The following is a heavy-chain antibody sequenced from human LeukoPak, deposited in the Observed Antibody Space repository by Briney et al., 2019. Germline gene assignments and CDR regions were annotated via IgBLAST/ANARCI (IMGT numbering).Heavy chain of an antibody. CDR2: IHSAGSD. D-gene: IGHD2-2*01. CDR3: AKDRLGVAAAIHYPGTDV. CDR1: GDSISSYY. Sequence: PSETLSLTCSVSGDSISSYYWSWIRQPAGKGLEWIGRIHSAGSDSYNPSLKNRVTMSVDTSKNQLSLNLTSVTAAATAVYFCAKDRLGVAAAIHYPGTDVWGQGTTVTVSS. J-gene: IGHJ6*02. V-gene: IGHV4-4*07.